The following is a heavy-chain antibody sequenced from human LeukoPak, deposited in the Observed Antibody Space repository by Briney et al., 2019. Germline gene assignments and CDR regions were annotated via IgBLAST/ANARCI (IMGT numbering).Heavy chain of an antibody. D-gene: IGHD4-17*01. CDR2: ISSSGSTI. J-gene: IGHJ5*02. V-gene: IGHV3-11*01. CDR1: GFTFSDYY. CDR3: ARAIDYGANWFDP. Sequence: GGSLRLSCAASGFTFSDYYMSWIRQAPGKGLEWVSYISSSGSTIYYADSVKGRFTISRDNAKNSLYLQMNSLRAEDTAVYYCARAIDYGANWFDPWGQGTLVTVSS.